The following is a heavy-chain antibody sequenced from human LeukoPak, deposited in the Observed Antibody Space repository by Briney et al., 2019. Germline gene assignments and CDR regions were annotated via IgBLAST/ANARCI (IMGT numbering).Heavy chain of an antibody. CDR2: ISTTGSTI. CDR1: GFTFSAFS. Sequence: GGPLRLSCATSGFTFSAFSMNWVRQAPGKGLEWISFISTTGSTIFYAHSVQGRFTISRDNTKNSLYLQLNSLRADDSAVYYCARDRLIAVADYATFDYWGQGTRVTVSS. J-gene: IGHJ4*02. V-gene: IGHV3-48*04. D-gene: IGHD6-19*01. CDR3: ARDRLIAVADYATFDY.